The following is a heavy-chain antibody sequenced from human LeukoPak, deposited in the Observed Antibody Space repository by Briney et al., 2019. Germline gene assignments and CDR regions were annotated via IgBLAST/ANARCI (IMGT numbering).Heavy chain of an antibody. Sequence: GGSLRLSCAASGFVFSDFGMHWVRQAPGKGLEWVAFVRYDGSNQYYVGSVKGRFTISRDNSKNTLYLQMNSLRAEDTAVCSCAKESGGGYHSEGPKNWGLGTLVTVSS. CDR3: AKESGGGYHSEGPKN. V-gene: IGHV3-30*02. CDR2: VRYDGSNQ. CDR1: GFVFSDFG. D-gene: IGHD2-21*02. J-gene: IGHJ4*02.